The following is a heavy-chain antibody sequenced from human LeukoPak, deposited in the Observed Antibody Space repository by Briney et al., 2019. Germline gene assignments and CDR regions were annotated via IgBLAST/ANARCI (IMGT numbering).Heavy chain of an antibody. J-gene: IGHJ4*02. CDR2: ISAYNGNT. D-gene: IGHD3-10*01. CDR3: ARDRQDSGVRYYFDY. CDR1: GYTFTSYG. V-gene: IGHV1-18*01. Sequence: ASVKVSCKASGYTFTSYGISWVRQAPGQGLEWMGWISAYNGNTNYAQKLQGRVTMTTDTSASTAYMELSSLRSEDTAVYYCARDRQDSGVRYYFDYWGQGTLVTVSS.